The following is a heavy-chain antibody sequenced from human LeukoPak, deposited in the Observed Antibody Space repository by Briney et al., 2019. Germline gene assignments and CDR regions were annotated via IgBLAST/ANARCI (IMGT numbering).Heavy chain of an antibody. Sequence: SETLSLTCTVSGGSISSYYWSWIRQPPGKGLEWIGYIYYSGSTNYNPSLKSRVTISVDTSKNQFSLKLSSVTAADTAVYYCARVVHPKGYCSSTSCPPVVYFDYWGQGTLVTVSS. V-gene: IGHV4-59*01. CDR3: ARVVHPKGYCSSTSCPPVVYFDY. CDR1: GGSISSYY. CDR2: IYYSGST. J-gene: IGHJ4*02. D-gene: IGHD2-2*01.